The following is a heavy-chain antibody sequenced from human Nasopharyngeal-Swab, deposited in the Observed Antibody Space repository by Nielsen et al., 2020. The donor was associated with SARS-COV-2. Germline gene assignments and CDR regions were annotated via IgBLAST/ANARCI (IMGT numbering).Heavy chain of an antibody. D-gene: IGHD6-6*01. CDR3: ARAMGARRVPWYFEL. CDR2: IDYSGT. V-gene: IGHV4-59*01. Sequence: SATLSLTCSVSGVTMAGAYWNWIRQPPGGRMDWVGYIDYSGTTYNPSLESRVTISVDTSKSHVFLSLTSVAASDTATYFCARAMGARRVPWYFELWGRGTFVTVSS. J-gene: IGHJ2*01. CDR1: GVTMAGAY.